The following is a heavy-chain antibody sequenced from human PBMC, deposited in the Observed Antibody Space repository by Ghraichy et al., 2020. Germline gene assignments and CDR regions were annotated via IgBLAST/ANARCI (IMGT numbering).Heavy chain of an antibody. CDR1: GGSINTDTW. D-gene: IGHD2-15*01. Sequence: TLSLTCAVSGGSINTDTWWSWVRQPPGKGLEWIGEIYHSGTAHYTPSLKSRVTMSVDTSKNQVSLKMTSVTAADTAVYYCARNDCTSGTCFSAFDIWGQGTMVTVSS. CDR3: ARNDCTSGTCFSAFDI. J-gene: IGHJ3*02. CDR2: IYHSGTA. V-gene: IGHV4-4*02.